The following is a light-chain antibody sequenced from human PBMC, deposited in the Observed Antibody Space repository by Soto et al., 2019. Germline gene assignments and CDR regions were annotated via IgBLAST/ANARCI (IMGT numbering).Light chain of an antibody. CDR1: SSDVGGYNY. V-gene: IGLV2-8*01. J-gene: IGLJ1*01. CDR2: EVS. Sequence: QSVLTQPPSASGSPGQSVTISCTGTSSDVGGYNYVSWYQQHPGKAPKLMIYEVSKRPSGVPDRFSGSKSGNTASLTVSGLQAEDESDYYSSSYADSNNFEVFGTGTKVTVL. CDR3: SSYADSNNFEV.